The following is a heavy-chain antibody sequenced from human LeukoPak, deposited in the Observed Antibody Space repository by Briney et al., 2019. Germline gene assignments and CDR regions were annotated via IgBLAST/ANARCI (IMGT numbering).Heavy chain of an antibody. D-gene: IGHD6-19*01. CDR2: ISGSGGGT. CDR1: GFTFSSYA. V-gene: IGHV3-23*01. CDR3: AKDPAVAGTAEYFQH. J-gene: IGHJ1*01. Sequence: GGSLRLSCAASGFTFSSYAMTWVRQAPGKGLEWISAISGSGGGTYYADSVKGRFTISRDNSKNTLYVQMNSLRAEDMAVYYCAKDPAVAGTAEYFQHWGQGTLVTVSS.